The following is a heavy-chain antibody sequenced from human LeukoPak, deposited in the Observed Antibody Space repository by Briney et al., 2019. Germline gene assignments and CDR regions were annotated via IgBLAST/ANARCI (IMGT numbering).Heavy chain of an antibody. J-gene: IGHJ4*02. CDR3: ARGYYDILTGYLPPDY. CDR2: IYSGGST. CDR1: GFTVSSNY. D-gene: IGHD3-9*01. V-gene: IGHV3-53*01. Sequence: PGGSLRLSCAASGFTVSSNYMSWVRQAPGKGLEWVSVIYSGGSTYYADSVKGRFTISRDNSKNTLYLQMNSLRAEDTAVYYCARGYYDILTGYLPPDYWGQGTLVTVSS.